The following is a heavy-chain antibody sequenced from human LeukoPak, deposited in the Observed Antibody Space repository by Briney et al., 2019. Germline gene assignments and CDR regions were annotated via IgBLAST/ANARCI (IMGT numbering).Heavy chain of an antibody. J-gene: IGHJ6*02. Sequence: PGGSLRLSCAVSGFTFSDYAMSWVRQAPGKGLEWVSVIYSGGSTYYADSVKGRFTISRDNSKNTLYLQMNSLRAEDTAVYYCARDIVVVVAATPEQGYGMDVWGQGTTVTVSS. V-gene: IGHV3-66*01. D-gene: IGHD2-15*01. CDR1: GFTFSDYA. CDR2: IYSGGST. CDR3: ARDIVVVVAATPEQGYGMDV.